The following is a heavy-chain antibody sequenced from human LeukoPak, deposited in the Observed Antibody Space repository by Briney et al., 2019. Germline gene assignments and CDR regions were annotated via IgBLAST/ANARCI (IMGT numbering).Heavy chain of an antibody. V-gene: IGHV4-34*01. CDR1: GGSCSGYY. Sequence: SETLSLXCAVYGGSCSGYYWSWIRQPPGKGLEWIGEINHSGSTNYSPSLKSRVTISVDTSKNQFSLKLSSVTAADTAVYYCARGRPAVVDYWGQGTLVTVSS. CDR2: INHSGST. D-gene: IGHD6-19*01. CDR3: ARGRPAVVDY. J-gene: IGHJ4*02.